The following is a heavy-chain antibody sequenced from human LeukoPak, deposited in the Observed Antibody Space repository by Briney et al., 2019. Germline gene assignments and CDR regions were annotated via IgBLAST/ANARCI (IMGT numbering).Heavy chain of an antibody. D-gene: IGHD2-15*01. Sequence: PSETLSLTCTVSGGSITNYYWSWIRQPPGKGLELIGHIYYSGSTKYNASLESRVTMSVDTSRNQFSLKLSSVTAADTAVYYCARYTPSRGASVSFFDPWGQGTLVTVSS. V-gene: IGHV4-59*08. J-gene: IGHJ5*02. CDR3: ARYTPSRGASVSFFDP. CDR1: GGSITNYY. CDR2: IYYSGST.